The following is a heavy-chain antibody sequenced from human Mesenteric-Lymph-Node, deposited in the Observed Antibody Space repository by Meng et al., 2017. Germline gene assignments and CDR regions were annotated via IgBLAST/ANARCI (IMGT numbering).Heavy chain of an antibody. Sequence: VQLVESVGGLVKAGGSLRLSCAASGFTFSDYYMAWIRQSPGQGLEWIASISHTGGSLYYADSVTGRFSISRDNAKSSLSLQMNSLRVEDPAVYYCARDHGFLNWFDPWGQGTLVTVSS. D-gene: IGHD2/OR15-2a*01. CDR3: ARDHGFLNWFDP. CDR1: GFTFSDYY. J-gene: IGHJ5*02. V-gene: IGHV3-11*04. CDR2: ISHTGGSL.